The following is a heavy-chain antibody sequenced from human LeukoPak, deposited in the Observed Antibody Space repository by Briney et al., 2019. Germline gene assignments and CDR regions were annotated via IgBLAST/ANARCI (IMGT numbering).Heavy chain of an antibody. CDR2: IKQDGSEK. V-gene: IGHV3-7*01. Sequence: GGSLRLSCAASGFTFSSYWMSWVRQAPGKGLEWVANIKQDGSEKYYVDSVKGRFTISRDNAKNSLYLQMNSLRAEDTAVYYCASLYCSGGSCYSGEFDYWGQGTLVTVSS. J-gene: IGHJ4*02. D-gene: IGHD2-15*01. CDR3: ASLYCSGGSCYSGEFDY. CDR1: GFTFSSYW.